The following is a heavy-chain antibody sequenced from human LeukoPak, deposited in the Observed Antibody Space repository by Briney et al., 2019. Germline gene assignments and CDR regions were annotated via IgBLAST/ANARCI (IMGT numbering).Heavy chain of an antibody. V-gene: IGHV4-34*01. CDR2: INHSGST. Sequence: SETLSLTCAVYGGSFSGYYWSWIRQPPGKGLEWIGEINHSGSTNYNPSLKSRVTISVDTSKNQFSLKLSSVTAADTAVYYCARAAGKSWFDPWGQGTLVTVSS. CDR3: ARAAGKSWFDP. J-gene: IGHJ5*02. CDR1: GGSFSGYY.